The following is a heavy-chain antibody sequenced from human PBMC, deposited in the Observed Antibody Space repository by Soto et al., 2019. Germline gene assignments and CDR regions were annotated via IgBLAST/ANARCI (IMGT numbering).Heavy chain of an antibody. Sequence: PGGSLRLSCAASGFTFRNYGMHWVRQAPGKGLEWVAVISYDGSNKYYADSVKGRFTISRDNSKNTLYLQMNSLRAEDTAVYYCARDSSSSWYISADGMDVWGQGTTVTVSS. V-gene: IGHV3-30*03. CDR2: ISYDGSNK. J-gene: IGHJ6*02. D-gene: IGHD6-13*01. CDR1: GFTFRNYG. CDR3: ARDSSSSWYISADGMDV.